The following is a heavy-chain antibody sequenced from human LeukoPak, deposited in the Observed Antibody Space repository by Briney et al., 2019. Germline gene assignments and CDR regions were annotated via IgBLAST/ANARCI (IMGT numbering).Heavy chain of an antibody. V-gene: IGHV4-39*01. D-gene: IGHD3-22*01. Sequence: PSETLSLTCAVSGGSISSSSYYWGWIRQPPGKGLEWIGSIYYSGSTYYNPSLKSRVTISVDTSKNQFSLKLSSETAADTAVYYCARHAGSSGTLDYWGQGTLVTVSS. J-gene: IGHJ4*02. CDR1: GGSISSSSYY. CDR2: IYYSGST. CDR3: ARHAGSSGTLDY.